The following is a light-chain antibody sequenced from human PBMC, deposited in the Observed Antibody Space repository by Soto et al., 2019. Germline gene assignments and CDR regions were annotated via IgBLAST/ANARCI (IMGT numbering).Light chain of an antibody. J-gene: IGLJ1*01. CDR1: SSNIGSNF. CDR2: RNN. CDR3: AAWDDNLSGFYV. Sequence: QSALTQPPSASGTPGQRGTISCSGSSSNIGSNFVYWYQQLPGTAPKLLIYRNNQRPSGVPDRFSGSKSGTSASLAISGLRSEDEADYYCAAWDDNLSGFYVFGTGTKVTVL. V-gene: IGLV1-47*01.